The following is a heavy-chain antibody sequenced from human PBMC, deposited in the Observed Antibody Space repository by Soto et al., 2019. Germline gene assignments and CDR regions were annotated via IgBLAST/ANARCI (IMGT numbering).Heavy chain of an antibody. Sequence: GGSLRLSCAASGFTFDDYTMHWVRQAPGKGLEWVSLISWDGGSTYYADSVKGRFTISRDNAKNSLYLQMNSLRAEDTAVYYCARVITIFGVVINNFDYWGQGTLVTVSS. CDR3: ARVITIFGVVINNFDY. CDR1: GFTFDDYT. V-gene: IGHV3-43*01. CDR2: ISWDGGST. J-gene: IGHJ4*02. D-gene: IGHD3-3*01.